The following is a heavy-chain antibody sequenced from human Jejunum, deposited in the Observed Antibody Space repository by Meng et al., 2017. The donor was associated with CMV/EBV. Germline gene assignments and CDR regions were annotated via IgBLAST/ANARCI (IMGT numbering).Heavy chain of an antibody. CDR2: IYTGGST. J-gene: IGHJ4*02. V-gene: IGHV3-53*01. CDR3: AKGEGRPHYYSDY. Sequence: SGFTVSSIYLGWVRQAPGKGLEWVSTIYTGGSTFYADSVEGRFAISRDTAKNTLYLQMNSLRAEDTAIYYCAKGEGRPHYYSDYWGQGTLVTVSS. CDR1: GFTVSSIY. D-gene: IGHD1-26*01.